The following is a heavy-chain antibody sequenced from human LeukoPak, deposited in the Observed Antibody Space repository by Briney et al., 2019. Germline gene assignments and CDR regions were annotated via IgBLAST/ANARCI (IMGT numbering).Heavy chain of an antibody. J-gene: IGHJ4*02. Sequence: ASVKVSCKASGYTFTSYYMHWVRQAPGQGLEWMGIINPSGGSTRYAQKFQGRVTIARDTSTSTIYMELSSLRSEDTAVYYCAREEISRPLYYWGQGTLVTVSS. CDR3: AREEISRPLYY. CDR1: GYTFTSYY. V-gene: IGHV1-46*01. CDR2: INPSGGST.